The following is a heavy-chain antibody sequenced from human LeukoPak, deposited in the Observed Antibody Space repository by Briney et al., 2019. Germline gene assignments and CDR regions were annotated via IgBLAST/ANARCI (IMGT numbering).Heavy chain of an antibody. CDR3: ARGVEKATIKALDS. Sequence: GGSLRLSCAASGFTFSNYDMHWVRQAPGRGLEWVSAITSGSTYIYYADSMKGRFTISRDNAENSLYLQMHSLRVEDTAVYFCARGVEKATIKALDSWGQGTLVTVSS. CDR1: GFTFSNYD. V-gene: IGHV3-21*01. D-gene: IGHD5-24*01. CDR2: ITSGSTYI. J-gene: IGHJ4*02.